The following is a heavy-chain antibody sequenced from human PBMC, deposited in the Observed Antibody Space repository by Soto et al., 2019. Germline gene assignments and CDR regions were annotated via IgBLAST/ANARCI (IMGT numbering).Heavy chain of an antibody. V-gene: IGHV3-7*01. J-gene: IGHJ4*02. CDR1: GFTFSNYW. CDR2: IKPDGREK. CDR3: AREAY. Sequence: EVHLVESGGDLVQPGGSLRLSCAASGFTFSNYWMSWVRQAPGKGLEWVASIKPDGREKYYVDSVKGRFTISRDNAKNSLYLQMNSLRAEDTAVYYCAREAYWGQGTLVTVSS.